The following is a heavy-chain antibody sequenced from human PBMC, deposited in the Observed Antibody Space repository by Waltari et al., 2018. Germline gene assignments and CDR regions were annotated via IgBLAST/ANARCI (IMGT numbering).Heavy chain of an antibody. CDR1: GFTFSSYA. CDR3: AQQQNSYYYYGMDV. D-gene: IGHD6-13*01. J-gene: IGHJ6*02. CDR2: ISGSGGST. V-gene: IGHV3-23*01. Sequence: EVQLLESGGGLVQPGGSLRLSCAASGFTFSSYAMSWVRQAPGKVLELVSAISGSGGSTYYADSVKGRFTISRDNSKNTLYLQMNSLRAEDTAVYYCAQQQNSYYYYGMDVWGQGTTVTVSS.